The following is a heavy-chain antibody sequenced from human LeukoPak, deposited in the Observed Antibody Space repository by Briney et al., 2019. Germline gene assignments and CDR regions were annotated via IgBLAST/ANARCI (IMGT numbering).Heavy chain of an antibody. J-gene: IGHJ5*02. Sequence: PSETLSLTCTVSGGSISSYYWSWIRQPPGKGLEWIGYIYYSGSTNHNPSLKSRVTISVDTSKNQFSLKLSSVTAADTAVYYCARSPRSSLGGGWFDPWGQGTLVTVSS. CDR2: IYYSGST. CDR3: ARSPRSSLGGGWFDP. D-gene: IGHD3-16*01. CDR1: GGSISSYY. V-gene: IGHV4-59*01.